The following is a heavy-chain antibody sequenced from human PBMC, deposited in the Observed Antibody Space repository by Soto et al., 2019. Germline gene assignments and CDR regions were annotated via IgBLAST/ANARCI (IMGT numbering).Heavy chain of an antibody. CDR2: IYHSGST. CDR1: GGSISSNNW. D-gene: IGHD1-26*01. Sequence: QVQLQESGPRLVKPSGTLYLTCAVSGGSISSNNWWTWVRLPPGKGLEWIGEIYHSGSTHYNPSLTSRVPISVGKSNNQFSRTLNAMPAADTAVYFCARAPTTVVRTTHSYFGLSVWGQGTTVTVSS. V-gene: IGHV4-4*02. CDR3: ARAPTTVVRTTHSYFGLSV. J-gene: IGHJ6*02.